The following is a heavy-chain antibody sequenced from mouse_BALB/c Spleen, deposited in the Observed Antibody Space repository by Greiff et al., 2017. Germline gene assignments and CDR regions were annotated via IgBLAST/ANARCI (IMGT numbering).Heavy chain of an antibody. V-gene: IGHV5-6-5*01. J-gene: IGHJ4*01. D-gene: IGHD1-1*01. CDR1: GFTFSSYA. CDR3: ARGRSLYGSSFYYAMDY. CDR2: ISSGGST. Sequence: EVKLVESGGGLVKPGGSLKLSCAASGFTFSSYAMSWVRQTPEKRLEWVASISSGGSTYYPDSVKGRFTISRDNARNILYLQMSSLRSEDTAMYYCARGRSLYGSSFYYAMDYWGQGTSVTVSS.